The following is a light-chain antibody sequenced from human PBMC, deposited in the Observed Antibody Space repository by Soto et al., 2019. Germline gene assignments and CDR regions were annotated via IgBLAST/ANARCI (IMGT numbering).Light chain of an antibody. CDR1: QAISHY. V-gene: IGKV1-17*03. Sequence: DIQMTQSPSAMSASVGDRFTITCRASQAISHYLAWFHQRPGKVPKRLIYGASTLQSGVPSRFSGSGSGTEFTLTISSLQPDDFATYYCQQYNSYSWTFGQGTKVDIK. CDR3: QQYNSYSWT. J-gene: IGKJ1*01. CDR2: GAS.